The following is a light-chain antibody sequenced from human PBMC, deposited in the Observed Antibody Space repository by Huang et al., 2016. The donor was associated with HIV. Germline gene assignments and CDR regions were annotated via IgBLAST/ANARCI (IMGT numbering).Light chain of an antibody. J-gene: IGKJ4*01. CDR2: DIS. CDR1: HSGTSH. Sequence: EVVLTQSPATLSLSPGERATLSCRASHSGTSHVAGYQQKTGQGPRLLIYDISIRAAGTPARFSVSGSGTDAILTISSLETEDFATYFCQSRNNWPPWVTFGGGT. CDR3: QSRNNWPPWVT. V-gene: IGKV3-11*01.